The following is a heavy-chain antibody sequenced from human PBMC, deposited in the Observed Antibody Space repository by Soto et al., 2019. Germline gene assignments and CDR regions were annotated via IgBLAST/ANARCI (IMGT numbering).Heavy chain of an antibody. V-gene: IGHV4-30-4*01. J-gene: IGHJ6*02. CDR1: GASISSGDYY. CDR3: ARQLAVAGTSIYSSYYDMDA. D-gene: IGHD6-19*01. Sequence: SETLSLTCTVSGASISSGDYYWSWIRQPPGKGLEWIGYIYYSGSTYYNPSLKSRVTISVDTSKNQFSLKLSSVTAADTAVYYCARQLAVAGTSIYSSYYDMDALGQEDTLTISS. CDR2: IYYSGST.